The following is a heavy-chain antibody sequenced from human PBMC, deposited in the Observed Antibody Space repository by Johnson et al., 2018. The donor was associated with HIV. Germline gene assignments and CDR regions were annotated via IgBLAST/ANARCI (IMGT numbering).Heavy chain of an antibody. D-gene: IGHD3-22*01. J-gene: IGHJ3*01. V-gene: IGHV3-30*18. CDR1: GFSFNTNG. CDR3: AKRADSTAYYYVPHGAFDL. CDR2: ISHDGSDN. Sequence: QVQLVASGGGVVQPGTSLRLSCAASGFSFNTNGMHWVRQAPGKGLEWVSFISHDGSDNFYTDSVKGRFPISRDNSKNTLYLQISSLRTEDTAVYYCAKRADSTAYYYVPHGAFDLWGQGTLVTVSS.